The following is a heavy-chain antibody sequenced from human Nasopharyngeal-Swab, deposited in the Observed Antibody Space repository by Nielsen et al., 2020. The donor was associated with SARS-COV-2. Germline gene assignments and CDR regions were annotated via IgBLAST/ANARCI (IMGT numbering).Heavy chain of an antibody. J-gene: IGHJ4*02. CDR1: RSAFRSYA. CDR3: ARDGGYCGGDCYRAFDY. D-gene: IGHD2-21*02. CDR2: ISYDGSTQ. Sequence: GGSLRLSCAASRSAFRSYAMHWVRQSPGKGLEWVTVISYDGSTQYYADSVKGRFSISRDNSKSTVYLQMNSLRPEDTAVYYCARDGGYCGGDCYRAFDYWGQGSLVTVSS. V-gene: IGHV3-30-3*01.